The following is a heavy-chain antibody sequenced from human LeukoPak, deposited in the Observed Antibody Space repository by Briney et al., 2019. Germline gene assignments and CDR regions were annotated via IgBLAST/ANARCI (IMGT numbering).Heavy chain of an antibody. V-gene: IGHV4-30-4*08. Sequence: SQTLSLTCTVSGGSISSGDYYWSWIRQPPGKGLEWIGYIYYSGSTYYNPSLKSRVTMSVDTSKNQFSLKLSSVTAADTAVYYCARDSRGGRGTDYWGQGTLVTVSS. CDR1: GGSISSGDYY. CDR3: ARDSRGGRGTDY. D-gene: IGHD2-15*01. CDR2: IYYSGST. J-gene: IGHJ4*02.